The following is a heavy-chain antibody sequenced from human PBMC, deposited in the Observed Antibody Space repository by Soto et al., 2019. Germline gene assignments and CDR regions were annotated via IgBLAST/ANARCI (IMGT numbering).Heavy chain of an antibody. D-gene: IGHD2-2*01. V-gene: IGHV1-18*01. CDR3: ARATQLSDRGVRGLFDP. J-gene: IGHJ5*02. CDR2: ISPYNGDT. CDR1: GYTFTSYG. Sequence: QVQLVQSGADVKKPGASVKVSCKASGYTFTSYGISWVRQAPGQGLEWVGWISPYNGDTNYAQKLQGSVTSTTDTVTSTAYMELRSLISDDTAVYYCARATQLSDRGVRGLFDPWGQGTLVTVSS.